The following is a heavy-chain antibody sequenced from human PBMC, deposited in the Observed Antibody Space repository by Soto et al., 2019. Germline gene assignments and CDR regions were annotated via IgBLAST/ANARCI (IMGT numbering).Heavy chain of an antibody. CDR1: GGSFSGYY. Sequence: KTSETLSLTCAVYGGSFSGYYWSWIRQPPGKGLEWIGEINHSGSTNYNPSLKSRVTISVDTSKNQFSLKLSSVTAADTAVYYCARAVIGYCSGGSCRTVAFDIWGQGTMVTVSS. V-gene: IGHV4-34*01. CDR2: INHSGST. J-gene: IGHJ3*02. D-gene: IGHD2-15*01. CDR3: ARAVIGYCSGGSCRTVAFDI.